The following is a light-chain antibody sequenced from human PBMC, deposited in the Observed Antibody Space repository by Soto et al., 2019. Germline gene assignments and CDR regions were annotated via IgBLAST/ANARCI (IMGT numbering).Light chain of an antibody. CDR3: QQRTAWPMP. CDR2: GAS. CDR1: QSVSSY. J-gene: IGKJ5*01. V-gene: IGKV3-11*01. Sequence: EIVLTQSPATLSLSPGERATLSCRASQSVSSYLAWYQQRPGQAPRLLIYGASNRATGIPARFSGSGSGTEFTLTISSLEAEDFAVYYCQQRTAWPMPFGQGTRLEIK.